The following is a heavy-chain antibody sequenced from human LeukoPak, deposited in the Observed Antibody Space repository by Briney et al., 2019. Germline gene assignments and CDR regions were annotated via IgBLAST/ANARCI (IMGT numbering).Heavy chain of an antibody. CDR2: ISAYNGNT. D-gene: IGHD2-2*01. Sequence: ASVKVSCKASGYTFTSYGISWVRQAPGQGLEWMGWISAYNGNTNYAQKLQGRVTMTTDTSTSTAYMELRSLRSDDTAVYYCARADIVVVPAAMAYYYGMDVWGQGTTVTVSS. V-gene: IGHV1-18*01. CDR1: GYTFTSYG. J-gene: IGHJ6*02. CDR3: ARADIVVVPAAMAYYYGMDV.